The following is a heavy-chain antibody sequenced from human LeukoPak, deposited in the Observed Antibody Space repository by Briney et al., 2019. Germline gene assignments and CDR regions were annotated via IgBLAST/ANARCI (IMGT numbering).Heavy chain of an antibody. CDR3: ARGGGLDV. CDR1: GFTFSSYW. V-gene: IGHV3-7*03. CDR2: INHNGNVN. J-gene: IGHJ6*02. D-gene: IGHD3-16*01. Sequence: GGSLRLSCTASGFTFSSYWMNWARQAPGKGLGWVASINHNGNVNYYVDSVKGRFTISRDNAKNSLYLQMSNLRAEDTAVYFCARGGGLDVWGQGATVTVSS.